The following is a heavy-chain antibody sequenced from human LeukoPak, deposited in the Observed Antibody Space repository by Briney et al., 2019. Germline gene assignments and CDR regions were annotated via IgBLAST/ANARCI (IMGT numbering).Heavy chain of an antibody. Sequence: GGSLRLSCAASGFTFSSYGIHWVRQAPGKGLEWVAVIWYDGSNKYYADSVKGRFTISRDNSKNTLYLQMNSLRAEDTAVYYCARGGGVRGVNYFEYWGQGTLVTVSS. CDR1: GFTFSSYG. D-gene: IGHD3-10*02. CDR3: ARGGGVRGVNYFEY. J-gene: IGHJ4*02. CDR2: IWYDGSNK. V-gene: IGHV3-33*01.